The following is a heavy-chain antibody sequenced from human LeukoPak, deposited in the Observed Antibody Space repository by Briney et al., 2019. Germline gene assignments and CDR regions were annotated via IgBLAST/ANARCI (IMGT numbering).Heavy chain of an antibody. CDR2: ISYDGSNI. V-gene: IGHV3-30*18. CDR1: GFTFSSYG. Sequence: PGRSLRLSCAASGFTFSSYGMHWVRQAPGKGLEWVAVISYDGSNIYYADSVKGRFTISRDNSKYTLYLQMNSLRAEDTAVYYCAKEREVFRYFDWPPGAFDIWGQGTMVTVSS. J-gene: IGHJ3*02. D-gene: IGHD3-9*01. CDR3: AKEREVFRYFDWPPGAFDI.